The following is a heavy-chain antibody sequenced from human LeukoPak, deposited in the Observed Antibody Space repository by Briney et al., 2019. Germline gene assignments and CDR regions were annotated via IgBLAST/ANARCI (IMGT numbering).Heavy chain of an antibody. CDR1: GFTFSSYS. CDR2: ISSSSSTI. V-gene: IGHV3-48*01. Sequence: PGGSLRLSCAASGFTFSSYSMSWVRQAPGKGLEWVSYISSSSSTIYYADSVKGRFTISRDNAKNSLYLQVNSLRAEDTAVYYCARGNRWLVFYYYGMDVWGQGTTVTVSS. CDR3: ARGNRWLVFYYYGMDV. J-gene: IGHJ6*02. D-gene: IGHD6-19*01.